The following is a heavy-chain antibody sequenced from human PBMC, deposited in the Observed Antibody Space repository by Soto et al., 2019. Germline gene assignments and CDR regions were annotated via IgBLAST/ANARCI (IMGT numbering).Heavy chain of an antibody. CDR2: IYYSGST. J-gene: IGHJ3*02. D-gene: IGHD3-16*01. CDR1: GYSISSSNW. Sequence: PSETLSLTCAVSGYSISSSNWWGWIRQPPGKGLEWIGYIYYSGSTYYNPSLKSRVTMSVDTSKNQFSLKLSSVTAEDTAVYYCARGGRAQFDNDAFDIWGQGTMVTVSS. V-gene: IGHV4-28*03. CDR3: ARGGRAQFDNDAFDI.